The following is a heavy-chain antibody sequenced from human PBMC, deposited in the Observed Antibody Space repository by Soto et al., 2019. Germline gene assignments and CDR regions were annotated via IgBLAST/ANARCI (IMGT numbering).Heavy chain of an antibody. J-gene: IGHJ4*02. V-gene: IGHV3-48*02. D-gene: IGHD3-3*01. Sequence: PGGSLRLSCAASGFTFSSCSMNWVRQAPGKGLEWISYISTTSSSIYYADSVKGRFTISRDNAKNSLFLQMNSLRDEDTAVYYCARKGVAFDYWGQGALVTDSS. CDR2: ISTTSSSI. CDR1: GFTFSSCS. CDR3: ARKGVAFDY.